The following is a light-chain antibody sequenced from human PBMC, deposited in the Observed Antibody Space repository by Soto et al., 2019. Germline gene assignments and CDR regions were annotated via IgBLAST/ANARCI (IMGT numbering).Light chain of an antibody. Sequence: EIVLTKSPGTMSLSPGERATLSCRASQSVSSSYLAWYQQKPGQAPRLLIYGASSRATGIPDRFSGSRSGTDFSLTISSLEPEDFAVYYCQQYGSSAWTFGQGTKVEIK. J-gene: IGKJ1*01. CDR1: QSVSSSY. CDR3: QQYGSSAWT. V-gene: IGKV3-20*01. CDR2: GAS.